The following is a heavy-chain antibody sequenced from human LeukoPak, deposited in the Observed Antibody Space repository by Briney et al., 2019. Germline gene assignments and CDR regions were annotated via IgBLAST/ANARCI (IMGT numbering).Heavy chain of an antibody. CDR3: ARDRNYDFWSGYYTGDAFDI. V-gene: IGHV1-69*04. D-gene: IGHD3-3*01. CDR2: IIPILGIA. CDR1: GGTFSSYA. J-gene: IGHJ3*02. Sequence: ASVKVSCKASGGTFSSYAISWVRQAPGQGLEWMGRIIPILGIANYAQKLQGRVTMTTDTSTSTAYMELRSLRSDDTAVYYCARDRNYDFWSGYYTGDAFDIWGQGTMVTVSS.